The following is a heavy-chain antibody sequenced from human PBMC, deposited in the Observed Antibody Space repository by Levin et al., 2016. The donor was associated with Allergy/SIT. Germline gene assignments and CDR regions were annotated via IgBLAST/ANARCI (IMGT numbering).Heavy chain of an antibody. D-gene: IGHD4/OR15-4a*01. CDR3: ARGTTYGALDY. V-gene: IGHV6-1*01. CDR2: TYYRSKWYN. Sequence: WIRQSPSRGLEWLGRTYYRSKWYNDYAVSVKSRITINPDTSKNQFSLQLNSVTPEDTAVYYCARGTTYGALDYWGQGTLVTVSS. J-gene: IGHJ4*02.